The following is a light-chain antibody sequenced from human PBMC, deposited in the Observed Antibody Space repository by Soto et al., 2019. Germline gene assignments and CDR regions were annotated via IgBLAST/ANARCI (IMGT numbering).Light chain of an antibody. J-gene: IGLJ7*01. CDR2: DVY. V-gene: IGLV2-11*01. CDR1: SSDVGGYDY. Sequence: QSALIQPRSVSGSPGQSVTISCTGTSSDVGGYDYVSWYQQHPGKATKLMIYDVYKRPSGVPDRFSGSKSGNTASLTISVLQAEDEAYYYCCSYAGRCTFGAFGGGTPLTVL. CDR3: CSYAGRCTFGA.